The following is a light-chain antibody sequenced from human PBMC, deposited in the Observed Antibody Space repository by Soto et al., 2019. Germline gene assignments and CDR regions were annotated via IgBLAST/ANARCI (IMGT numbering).Light chain of an antibody. J-gene: IGKJ4*01. V-gene: IGKV1-5*01. CDR3: QQYNGFSVT. CDR2: DAS. CDR1: QSISNY. Sequence: DIPMTQSPSTLSASVGNRVTITCRASQSISNYLAWNQQKPGKAPKLLIYDASSLDSGVPSRFSGSGSGAEFTLAISSLAPNDFATYYCQQYNGFSVTFGGGTKVEN.